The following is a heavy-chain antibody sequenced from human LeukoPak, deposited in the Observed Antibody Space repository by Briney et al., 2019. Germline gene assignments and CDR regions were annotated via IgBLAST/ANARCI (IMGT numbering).Heavy chain of an antibody. CDR1: GFTFSSYA. CDR3: ARDPRTRGPRGAFDI. J-gene: IGHJ3*02. CDR2: ISYDGSNK. Sequence: GGSLRLSCAASGFTFSSYAMHWVRQAPGKGLEWVAVISYDGSNKYYADSVKGRFTISRDNAKNSLYLQMNSLRAEDTAVYYCARDPRTRGPRGAFDIWGQGTMVTVSS. D-gene: IGHD5-12*01. V-gene: IGHV3-30-3*01.